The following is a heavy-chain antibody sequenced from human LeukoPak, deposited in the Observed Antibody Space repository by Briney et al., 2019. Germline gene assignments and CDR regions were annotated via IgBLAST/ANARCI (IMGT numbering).Heavy chain of an antibody. V-gene: IGHV1-2*02. Sequence: ASVKVSCKASGYTFTDYYIHWVRQAPGQGLEWMGWINPDSGATNYAQKFQGRVTMTRDTSISTAHMELSRLRSDDTAVYYCAGEDSSGWVYFDYWGQGTLVTVSS. CDR3: AGEDSSGWVYFDY. CDR2: INPDSGAT. D-gene: IGHD6-19*01. J-gene: IGHJ4*02. CDR1: GYTFTDYY.